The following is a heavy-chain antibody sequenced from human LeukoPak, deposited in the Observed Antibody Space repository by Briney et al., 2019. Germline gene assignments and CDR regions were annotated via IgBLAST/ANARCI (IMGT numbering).Heavy chain of an antibody. CDR3: AREGSSSLQTSFDY. CDR1: GGSISRYY. D-gene: IGHD6-13*01. J-gene: IGHJ4*02. Sequence: SETLSLTCTVSGGSISRYYWNWIRQPPGERLEWIGWIHYSGSTAYNPSLESRVTMSVDTSKNHISLKMTSVTAADTAVYYCAREGSSSLQTSFDYWGQGTLVTVSS. V-gene: IGHV4-59*12. CDR2: IHYSGST.